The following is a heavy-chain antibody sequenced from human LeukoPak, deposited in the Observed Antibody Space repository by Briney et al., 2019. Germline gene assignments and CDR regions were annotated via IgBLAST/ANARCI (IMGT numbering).Heavy chain of an antibody. Sequence: SETLSLTCTVSGGSISSYYWSWIRQPAGKGLEWIGRIYTSGSTNYNPSLKGRVTISVDTSKNQFSLKLSSVTAADTAVYYCARAGYYGSGSYYNGFNWFDPWGQGTLVTVSS. CDR3: ARAGYYGSGSYYNGFNWFDP. J-gene: IGHJ5*02. V-gene: IGHV4-4*07. D-gene: IGHD3-10*01. CDR1: GGSISSYY. CDR2: IYTSGST.